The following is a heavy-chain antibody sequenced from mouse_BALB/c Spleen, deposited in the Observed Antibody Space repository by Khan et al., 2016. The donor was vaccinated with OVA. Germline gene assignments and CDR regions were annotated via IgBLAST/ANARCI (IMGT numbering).Heavy chain of an antibody. V-gene: IGHV5-6-5*01. Sequence: EVELVESGGGLVKPGGSLKLSCAASGFTFSSYAMSWVRQTPEKRLEWVASISSGGSTYYPDSVKGRFTISRDNARNILYLQMSSLRSEDTAMYYCARDYYYGTGYFDVWGAGTTVTGFS. CDR2: ISSGGST. J-gene: IGHJ1*01. CDR3: ARDYYYGTGYFDV. D-gene: IGHD1-1*01. CDR1: GFTFSSYA.